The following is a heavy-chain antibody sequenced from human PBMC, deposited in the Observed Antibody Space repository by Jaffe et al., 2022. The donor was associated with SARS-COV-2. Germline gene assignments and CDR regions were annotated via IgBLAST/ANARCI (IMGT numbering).Heavy chain of an antibody. CDR2: IYHSGST. CDR3: ARDQGYYEETTVTTSGFDY. D-gene: IGHD4-17*01. J-gene: IGHJ4*02. V-gene: IGHV4-4*02. CDR1: GGSISSSNW. Sequence: QVQLQESGPGLVKPSGTLSLTCAVSGGSISSSNWWSWVRQPPGKGLEWIGEIYHSGSTNYNPSLKSRVTISVDKSKNQFSLKLSSVTAADTAVYYCARDQGYYEETTVTTSGFDYWGQGTLVTVSS.